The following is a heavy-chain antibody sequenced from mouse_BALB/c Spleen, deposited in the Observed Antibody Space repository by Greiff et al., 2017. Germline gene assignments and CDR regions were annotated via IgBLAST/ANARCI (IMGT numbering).Heavy chain of an antibody. V-gene: IGHV5-17*02. CDR1: GFTFSSFG. Sequence: EVNVVESGGGLVQPGGSRKLSCAASGFTFSSFGMHWVRQAPEKGLEWVAYISSGSSTIYYADTVKGRFTISRDNPKNTLFLQMTSLRSEDTAMYYCEREDRYDGENAMDEWGQGTTGTVSS. CDR2: ISSGSSTI. D-gene: IGHD2-14*01. J-gene: IGHJ4*01. CDR3: EREDRYDGENAMDE.